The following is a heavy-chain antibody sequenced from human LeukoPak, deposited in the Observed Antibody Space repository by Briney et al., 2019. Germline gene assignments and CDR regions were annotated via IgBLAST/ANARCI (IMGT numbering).Heavy chain of an antibody. D-gene: IGHD4-17*01. J-gene: IGHJ5*02. CDR1: GGSISSYY. Sequence: SETLSLTCTVSGGSISSYYWGWIRQPPGKGLEWIGSVFHTGTAYYNPSLRSRVTISVDTSKNQFSLKLSFVTAADTAVYYCTKNDVGDYGTWGQGTLVIVSS. CDR2: VFHTGTA. V-gene: IGHV4-39*01. CDR3: TKNDVGDYGT.